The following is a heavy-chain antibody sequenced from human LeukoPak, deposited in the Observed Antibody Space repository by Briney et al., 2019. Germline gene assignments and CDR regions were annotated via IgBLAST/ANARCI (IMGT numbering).Heavy chain of an antibody. J-gene: IGHJ4*02. Sequence: PGGSLRLSCAASRCTFSDYYLSWIRQAPGKGLEWVSYISSSSSYTNYADSVKGRFTISRDNAKNSLYLQMNSLRAEDTAVYYCARARAVAGTLNFDYWGQGTLVTVSS. V-gene: IGHV3-11*06. CDR1: RCTFSDYY. CDR2: ISSSSSYT. CDR3: ARARAVAGTLNFDY. D-gene: IGHD6-19*01.